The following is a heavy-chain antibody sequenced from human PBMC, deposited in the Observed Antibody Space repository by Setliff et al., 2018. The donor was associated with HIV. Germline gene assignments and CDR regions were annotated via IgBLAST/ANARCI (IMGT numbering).Heavy chain of an antibody. CDR3: ARDRGNTKVAFDI. CDR2: ISSSSATM. J-gene: IGHJ3*02. D-gene: IGHD3-16*01. CDR1: GFTFSSYS. V-gene: IGHV3-48*01. Sequence: GGSLRLSCAASGFTFSSYSMNWVRQAPGKGLEWVSYISSSSATMYYADSVKGRFTISRDNAKNSLYLQMNGLRAEDTALYYCARDRGNTKVAFDIWGQGTMVTVSS.